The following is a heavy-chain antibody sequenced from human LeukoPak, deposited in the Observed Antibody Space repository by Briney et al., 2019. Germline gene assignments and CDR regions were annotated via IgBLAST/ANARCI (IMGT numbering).Heavy chain of an antibody. V-gene: IGHV4-59*01. D-gene: IGHD5-12*01. J-gene: IGHJ4*02. CDR2: IYYSGST. CDR3: ARGLRYSGCDY. CDR1: GGSISSYY. Sequence: PSETLSLTCTVSGGSISSYYWSWIRQPPGKGLEWIGYIYYSGSTNYNPSLKSRVTISVDTSKNQFSLKLSSVTAADTAVYYCARGLRYSGCDYWGQGTLGTVSS.